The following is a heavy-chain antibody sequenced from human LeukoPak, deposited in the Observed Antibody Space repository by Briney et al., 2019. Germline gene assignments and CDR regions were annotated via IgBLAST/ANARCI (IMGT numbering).Heavy chain of an antibody. Sequence: PSETLSLTCTVSGGSVSSGSYYWSWIRQPPGKGLEWIGYIYYSGSTNYNPSLKSRVTISVDTSKNQFSLKLSSVTAADTAVYYCAREKAERFLEWFHFDYWGQGTLVTVSS. J-gene: IGHJ4*02. CDR3: AREKAERFLEWFHFDY. CDR2: IYYSGST. V-gene: IGHV4-61*01. CDR1: GGSVSSGSYY. D-gene: IGHD3-3*01.